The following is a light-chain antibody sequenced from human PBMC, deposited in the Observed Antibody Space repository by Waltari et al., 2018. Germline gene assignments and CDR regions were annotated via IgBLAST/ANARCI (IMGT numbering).Light chain of an antibody. CDR1: SLRIYY. CDR2: GKN. CDR3: NSRDSSGDHWV. J-gene: IGLJ3*02. V-gene: IGLV3-19*01. Sequence: SPELTQDPAMSVALGQTVRITCQGDSLRIYYASWYQQKPGQAPVLVIYGKNNRPSGIPDRFSGSDSGDTASLTITGARAEDEADYYCNSRDSSGDHWVFGGGTKLTVL.